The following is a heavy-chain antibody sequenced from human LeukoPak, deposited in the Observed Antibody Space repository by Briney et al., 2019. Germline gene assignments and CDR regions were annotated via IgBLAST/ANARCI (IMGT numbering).Heavy chain of an antibody. D-gene: IGHD6-19*01. V-gene: IGHV4-59*08. CDR2: IYYSGTT. CDR3: ARYINSGLDF. Sequence: SETLSLTCTVSGGSISSYSWSWIRQPPGKGLEWIGWIYYSGTTKYNPSLESRVTISVDMSTNQFSLKVSPVTAADTAVYYCARYINSGLDFWGQGTLVTVSS. CDR1: GGSISSYS. J-gene: IGHJ4*02.